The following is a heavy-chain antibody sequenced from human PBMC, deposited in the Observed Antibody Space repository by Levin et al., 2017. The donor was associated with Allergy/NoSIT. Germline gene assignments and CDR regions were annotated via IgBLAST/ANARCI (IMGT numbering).Heavy chain of an antibody. CDR3: AREAAGIGHREIDY. D-gene: IGHD6-25*01. CDR2: IYYSGII. Sequence: SPTLSLPCSVSRGSIRSADYYWNWIRQHSGKGLEWIGSIYYSGIIHYNPSLKSRVTVSLDTSKNQFFLKLNSVTAADTAVYYCAREAAGIGHREIDYWGQGTLVTVSS. V-gene: IGHV4-31*02. CDR1: RGSIRSADYY. J-gene: IGHJ4*02.